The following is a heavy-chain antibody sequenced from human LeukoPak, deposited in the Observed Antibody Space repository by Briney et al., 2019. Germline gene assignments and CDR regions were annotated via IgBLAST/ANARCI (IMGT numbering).Heavy chain of an antibody. V-gene: IGHV4-59*08. CDR1: GGSISSYY. CDR3: ARRIFGVEDY. D-gene: IGHD3-3*01. CDR2: IYYSGST. Sequence: SETLSLTCTVSGGSISSYYWSWIRQPPGKGLEWIGYIYYSGSTNYNPSLKSRVTISVDTSKNQFSLKLSSVTAADTAVYHCARRIFGVEDYWGQGTLVTVSS. J-gene: IGHJ4*02.